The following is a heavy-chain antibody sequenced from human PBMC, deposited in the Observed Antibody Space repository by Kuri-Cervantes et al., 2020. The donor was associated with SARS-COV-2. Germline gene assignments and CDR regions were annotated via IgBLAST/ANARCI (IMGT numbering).Heavy chain of an antibody. Sequence: GSLRLSCAVYGGSFSGYQWSWIRQTPGMGLEWIGQINDSGATKYNPSLKSRVIVSMDKSKNQLSLKLSSVTAADTAVYYCARGVPGYWGQGSLVTVSS. V-gene: IGHV4-34*01. D-gene: IGHD6-6*01. CDR3: ARGVPGY. CDR1: GGSFSGYQ. CDR2: INDSGAT. J-gene: IGHJ4*02.